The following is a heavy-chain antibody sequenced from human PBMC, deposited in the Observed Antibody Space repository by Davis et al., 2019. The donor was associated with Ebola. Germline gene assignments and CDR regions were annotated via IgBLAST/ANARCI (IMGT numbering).Heavy chain of an antibody. CDR1: GGSISSYY. J-gene: IGHJ4*01. V-gene: IGHV4-59*08. Sequence: SETLSLTCTVSGGSISSYYWSWIRQPPGKGLEWIGYIYYSGSTNYNPSLKSRVTISVDTSKNQFSLKLSSVTAADTAIYYCARHKGGDYLNYWGQGIVVPVSS. CDR2: IYYSGST. D-gene: IGHD4-17*01. CDR3: ARHKGGDYLNY.